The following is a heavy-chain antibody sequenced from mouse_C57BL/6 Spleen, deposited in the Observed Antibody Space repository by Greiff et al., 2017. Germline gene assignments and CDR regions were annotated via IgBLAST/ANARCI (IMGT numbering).Heavy chain of an antibody. Sequence: EVQLVESGGDLVKPGGSLKLSCAASGFTFSSYGMSWVRQTPDKRLEWVATISSGGSYTYYPDSVKGRFTFSRDNAKNTLYLQMSSLKSEDTAMYYCARHYYAMDYWGQGTSVTVSS. J-gene: IGHJ4*01. CDR3: ARHYYAMDY. CDR2: ISSGGSYT. CDR1: GFTFSSYG. V-gene: IGHV5-6*01.